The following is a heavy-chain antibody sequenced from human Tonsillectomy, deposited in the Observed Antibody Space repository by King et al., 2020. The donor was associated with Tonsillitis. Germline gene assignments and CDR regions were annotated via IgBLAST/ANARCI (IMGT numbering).Heavy chain of an antibody. CDR3: ARHLGGDEPYYFDY. V-gene: IGHV4-39*01. CDR2: IYYSGRT. Sequence: QLQESGPGLVKPSETLSLTCTVSGGSISSSVYYWGWIRQPPGKRLEWIGSIYYSGRTYYNPSLKSRCPISVDTSKNQFSLKLSPVTAADTAVYYCARHLGGDEPYYFDYWGQGTLVTVSS. D-gene: IGHD5-24*01. J-gene: IGHJ4*02. CDR1: GGSISSSVYY.